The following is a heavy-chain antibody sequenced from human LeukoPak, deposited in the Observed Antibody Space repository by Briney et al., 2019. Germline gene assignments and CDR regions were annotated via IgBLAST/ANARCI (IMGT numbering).Heavy chain of an antibody. V-gene: IGHV4-59*01. D-gene: IGHD4-17*01. CDR1: GGSISSYY. CDR3: ARGPSDYGDYWWFDP. J-gene: IGHJ5*02. Sequence: SETLSLTCTVSGGSISSYYWSWIRQPPGKGLEWIGYIYYSGSTNYNPSLKSRVTISVDTSKNQFSLKLSSVTAADTAVYYCARGPSDYGDYWWFDPWGQGTLVTVSS. CDR2: IYYSGST.